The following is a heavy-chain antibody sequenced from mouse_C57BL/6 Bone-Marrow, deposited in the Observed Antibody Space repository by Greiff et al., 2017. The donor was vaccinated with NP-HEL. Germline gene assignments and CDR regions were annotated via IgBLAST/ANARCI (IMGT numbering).Heavy chain of an antibody. CDR3: TTITTVAFDY. D-gene: IGHD1-1*01. J-gene: IGHJ2*01. Sequence: EVQLQQSGAELVRPGASVKLSCTASGFNIKDDYMHWVKQRPEQGLEWIGWIDPENGDTEYASKFQGKATITADTSSNTAYLPLSSLTSEDTAVYYCTTITTVAFDYWGQGTTLTVSS. CDR1: GFNIKDDY. CDR2: IDPENGDT. V-gene: IGHV14-4*01.